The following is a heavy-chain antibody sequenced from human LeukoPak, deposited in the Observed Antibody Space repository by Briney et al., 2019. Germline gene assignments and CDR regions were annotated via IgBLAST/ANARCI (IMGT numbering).Heavy chain of an antibody. CDR2: TYYRSKWYN. CDR1: GDSVSSKNGA. D-gene: IGHD6-19*01. V-gene: IGHV6-1*01. CDR3: ARDFGTTGWHTFDY. Sequence: SQTLSLTCVVSGDSVSSKNGAWNWIRQSPSRGLEWLGRTYYRSKWYNDYAESMEGRMTISQDTTKNQYSLHLNSVTPDDTAVYYCARDFGTTGWHTFDYWGQGTLVTVSS. J-gene: IGHJ4*02.